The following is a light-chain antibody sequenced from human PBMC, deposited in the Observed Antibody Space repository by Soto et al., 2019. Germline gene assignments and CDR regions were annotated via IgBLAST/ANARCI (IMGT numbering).Light chain of an antibody. CDR2: DVS. V-gene: IGLV2-11*01. J-gene: IGLJ1*01. CDR3: CSFASSNTLYV. CDR1: SSDVGSYNY. Sequence: QSVLTQPRSVSGSPGQSVTISCTGTSSDVGSYNYVSWYQHHPGKAPKLMIYDVSERPSGVPDRFSGSKSGSTASLTISGLQAEDEADYFCCSFASSNTLYVFGTGTKVTVL.